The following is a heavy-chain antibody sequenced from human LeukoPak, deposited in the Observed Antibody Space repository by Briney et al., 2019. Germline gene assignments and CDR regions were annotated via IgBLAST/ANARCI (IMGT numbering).Heavy chain of an antibody. CDR3: ATCLIGAFDI. J-gene: IGHJ3*02. D-gene: IGHD3-22*01. V-gene: IGHV4-39*01. Sequence: PSETLSLTCTVSGGSISSGGYYWSWIRQPPGKGLEWIGSIYYSGSTYYNPSLKSRVTISVDTSKNQFSLKLSSVTAADTAVYYCATCLIGAFDIWGQGTMVTVSS. CDR2: IYYSGST. CDR1: GGSISSGGYY.